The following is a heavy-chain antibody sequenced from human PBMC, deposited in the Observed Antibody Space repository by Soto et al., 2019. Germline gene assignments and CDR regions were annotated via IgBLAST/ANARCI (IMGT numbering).Heavy chain of an antibody. CDR1: GYTFTGYY. D-gene: IGHD2-21*02. CDR3: ARDAIGYCGGDCYPDDAFDI. Sequence: ASVKVSCKASGYTFTGYYMHWVRQAPGQGLEWMGWINPNSGGTNYAQKFQGRVTMTRDTSISTAYMELSRLRSEDTAVYYCARDAIGYCGGDCYPDDAFDIWGQGIMVTVSS. J-gene: IGHJ3*02. V-gene: IGHV1-2*02. CDR2: INPNSGGT.